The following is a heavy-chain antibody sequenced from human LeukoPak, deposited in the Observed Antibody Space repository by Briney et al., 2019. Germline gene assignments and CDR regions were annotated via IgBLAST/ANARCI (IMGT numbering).Heavy chain of an antibody. V-gene: IGHV1-2*02. D-gene: IGHD3-10*01. Sequence: ASVKVSCKASGYTFTGSYMHWVRQAPGQGLEWMGWINPNSGGTNYAQKFQGRVTMTRDTSISTAYMDLSRLRSDDTAVYYCARGGLDGSGKIPGNAFDIWGQGTMVTVSS. CDR1: GYTFTGSY. CDR3: ARGGLDGSGKIPGNAFDI. CDR2: INPNSGGT. J-gene: IGHJ3*02.